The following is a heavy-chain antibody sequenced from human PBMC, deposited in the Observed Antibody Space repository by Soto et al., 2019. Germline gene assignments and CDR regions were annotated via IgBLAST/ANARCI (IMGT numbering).Heavy chain of an antibody. CDR2: IYYSGST. CDR1: GGSISSSSYY. Sequence: PSETLSLTCTVSGGSISSSSYYWGWIRQPPGKGLEWIGSIYYSGSTYYNPSLKSRVTISVDTSKNQFSLKLSSVTAADTAVYYCAVTYYDFWSGYSFNDYWGQGTLVIVS. D-gene: IGHD3-3*01. J-gene: IGHJ4*02. V-gene: IGHV4-39*01. CDR3: AVTYYDFWSGYSFNDY.